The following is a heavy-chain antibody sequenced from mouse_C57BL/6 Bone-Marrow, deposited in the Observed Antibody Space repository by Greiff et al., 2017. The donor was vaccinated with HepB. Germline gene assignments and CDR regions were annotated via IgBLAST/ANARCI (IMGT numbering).Heavy chain of an antibody. V-gene: IGHV1-18*01. CDR3: ARRAYYSNIFDY. CDR1: GYTFTDYN. D-gene: IGHD2-5*01. CDR2: INPNNGGT. J-gene: IGHJ2*01. Sequence: EVKLQESGPELVKPGASVKIPCKASGYTFTDYNMDWVKQSHGKSLEWIGDINPNNGGTIYNQKFKGKATLTVDKSSSTAYMELRSLTSEDTAVYYCARRAYYSNIFDYWGQGTTLTVSS.